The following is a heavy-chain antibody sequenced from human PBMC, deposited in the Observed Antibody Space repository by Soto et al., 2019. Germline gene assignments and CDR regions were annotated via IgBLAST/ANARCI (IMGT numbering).Heavy chain of an antibody. Sequence: TLSLTCTVSGGSISTYYWSWIRQPPGKALEWLALIDWDDVKYYSTSLKTRLTISKDTSKNQVVLTMTNMDPVDTATYYCERIRNTRGSGWYYFDYWGQGTLVTVSS. D-gene: IGHD6-19*01. V-gene: IGHV2-70*01. J-gene: IGHJ4*02. CDR3: ERIRNTRGSGWYYFDY. CDR1: GGSISTYYW. CDR2: IDWDDVK.